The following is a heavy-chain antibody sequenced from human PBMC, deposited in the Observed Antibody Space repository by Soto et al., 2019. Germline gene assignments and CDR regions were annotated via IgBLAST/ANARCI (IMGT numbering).Heavy chain of an antibody. Sequence: QVHLVQSGAEVKRPGASVKVSCKASGYTLTDYYIHWVRQAPGQGLEWLGWINPNSGGTNYAQKLRGGVTLSRDTSISTSYLELGRLTTDDTAVYYCARDGGVASVYGMDVWGQGTTVTVSS. CDR1: GYTLTDYY. D-gene: IGHD5-12*01. CDR3: ARDGGVASVYGMDV. CDR2: INPNSGGT. J-gene: IGHJ6*02. V-gene: IGHV1-2*02.